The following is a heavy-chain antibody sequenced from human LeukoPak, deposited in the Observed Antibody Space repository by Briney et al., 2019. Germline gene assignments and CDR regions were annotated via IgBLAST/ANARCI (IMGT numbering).Heavy chain of an antibody. CDR3: ARARITIFGVVIGQGMDV. CDR1: GFTFSRYA. J-gene: IGHJ6*02. CDR2: ISYDGSNK. V-gene: IGHV3-30-3*01. D-gene: IGHD3-3*01. Sequence: GGSLRLSCAASGFTFSRYAMHWVRQAPGKGLERVAVISYDGSNKYYADSVKGRFTISRDNSKNTLYLQMNSLRAEDTAVYYSARARITIFGVVIGQGMDVWGQGTTVTVSS.